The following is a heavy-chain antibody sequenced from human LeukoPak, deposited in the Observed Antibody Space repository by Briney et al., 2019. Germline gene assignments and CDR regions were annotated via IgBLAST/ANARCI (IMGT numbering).Heavy chain of an antibody. CDR3: ARLRDGYYDFVWGSWDF. J-gene: IGHJ4*02. CDR1: GYTFTNYW. V-gene: IGHV5-51*01. CDR2: IHLGDSNN. Sequence: TLGESLKISCKGSGYTFTNYWIGWVRQMPGKGLEWIRIIHLGDSNNRYGPSFQGQVTISADKSIGTAYLQWSSLKASDTAMYYCARLRDGYYDFVWGSWDFWGQGTLVTVSS. D-gene: IGHD3-16*01.